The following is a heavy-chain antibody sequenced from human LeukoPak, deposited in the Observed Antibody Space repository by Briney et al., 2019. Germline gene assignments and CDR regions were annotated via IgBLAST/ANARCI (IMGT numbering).Heavy chain of an antibody. Sequence: GGSLRLSCAASGFMFSTYPMNWVRQAPGKGLEWVSTISGSGGSTYYADSVKGRFTISRDNSTNTLYLQMNRLRADDTAIYYCAKERTQTTSFDYWGQGTLVTVSS. CDR3: AKERTQTTSFDY. J-gene: IGHJ4*02. CDR2: ISGSGGST. CDR1: GFMFSTYP. D-gene: IGHD2/OR15-2a*01. V-gene: IGHV3-23*01.